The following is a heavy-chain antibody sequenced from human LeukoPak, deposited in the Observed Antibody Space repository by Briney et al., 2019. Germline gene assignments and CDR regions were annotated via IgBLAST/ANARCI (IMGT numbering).Heavy chain of an antibody. CDR3: ARVGYYYDSSGSGQNLDY. V-gene: IGHV4-38-2*02. Sequence: SETLSLTCTVSGYSISSGYYWGWIRQPPGKGLEWIGSIYYSGSTYYNPSLKSRVTISVDTSKNQFSLKLSSVTAADTAVYYCARVGYYYDSSGSGQNLDYWGQGTLVTVSS. CDR2: IYYSGST. CDR1: GYSISSGYY. D-gene: IGHD3-22*01. J-gene: IGHJ4*02.